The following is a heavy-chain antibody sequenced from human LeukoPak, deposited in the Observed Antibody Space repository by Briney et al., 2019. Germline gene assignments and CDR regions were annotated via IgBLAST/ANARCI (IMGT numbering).Heavy chain of an antibody. J-gene: IGHJ4*02. CDR3: ARGPTKCSGGSCYRSYFDY. CDR2: IYTSGST. D-gene: IGHD2-15*01. V-gene: IGHV4-4*07. CDR1: GGSISSYY. Sequence: SETLSLTCTVSGGSISSYYWSWIRQPAGKGLEWIGRIYTSGSTNYNPSLKSRVTMSVDTSKNQFSLKLSSVTAADTAVYYCARGPTKCSGGSCYRSYFDYWGQGTLVTVSS.